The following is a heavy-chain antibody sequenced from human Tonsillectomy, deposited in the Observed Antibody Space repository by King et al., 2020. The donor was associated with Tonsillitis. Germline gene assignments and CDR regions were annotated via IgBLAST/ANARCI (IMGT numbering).Heavy chain of an antibody. J-gene: IGHJ3*02. CDR2: IYHSGSS. CDR1: VGSISSSNW. CDR3: ARDLGGWYNDAFDI. V-gene: IGHV4-4*02. Sequence: QLQESGPGLVKPSGTLSLTCAVSVGSISSSNWWSWVRQPPGKGLEWIGEIYHSGSSNYNPSLKSRVTISVDKSKNQFSLKLSSVTAADTAVYYCARDLGGWYNDAFDIWGQGTMVTVSS. D-gene: IGHD6-19*01.